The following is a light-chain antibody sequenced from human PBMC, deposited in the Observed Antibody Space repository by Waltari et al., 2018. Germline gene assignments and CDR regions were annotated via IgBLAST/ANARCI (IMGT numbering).Light chain of an antibody. CDR2: RAS. J-gene: IGKJ4*01. Sequence: DIQMTQSPSTLSASVGDRVTISCRASQSLSTWLAWYQQKPGKAPQLLIYRASKLESGVPSRFSGSGSGTEFTLTINSLQPDDAATYYCQQYDSYSITFGGGTKVEIK. CDR1: QSLSTW. V-gene: IGKV1-5*03. CDR3: QQYDSYSIT.